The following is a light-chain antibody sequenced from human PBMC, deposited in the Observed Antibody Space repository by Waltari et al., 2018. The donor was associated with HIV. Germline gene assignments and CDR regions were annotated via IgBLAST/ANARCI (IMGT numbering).Light chain of an antibody. J-gene: IGLJ1*01. CDR3: AAWDDYLNGYV. Sequence: QSVLTQPPSVSEAPRQRVTISCSGSGSNIGNNAVNWYQQVPGKAPKLLIYYDDLLSSGVSDRFSGSKSGTSASLAIRGLQSEDEAEYYCAAWDDYLNGYVFGSGTKVTVL. V-gene: IGLV1-36*01. CDR2: YDD. CDR1: GSNIGNNA.